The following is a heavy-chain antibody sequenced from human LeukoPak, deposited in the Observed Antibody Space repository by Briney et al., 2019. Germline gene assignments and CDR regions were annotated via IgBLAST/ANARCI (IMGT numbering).Heavy chain of an antibody. CDR3: ARAEDFWSGPYFDY. V-gene: IGHV1-69*13. Sequence: ASVKVSCKASGGTFSNYGVTWVRQAPGQGLEWMGRIIPIFGTTNYAQKFQGRVTITPDDSTSTAYLELSSLRSEDTGVYYCARAEDFWSGPYFDYWGQGPLVTVSS. CDR1: GGTFSNYG. CDR2: IIPIFGTT. J-gene: IGHJ4*02. D-gene: IGHD3-3*01.